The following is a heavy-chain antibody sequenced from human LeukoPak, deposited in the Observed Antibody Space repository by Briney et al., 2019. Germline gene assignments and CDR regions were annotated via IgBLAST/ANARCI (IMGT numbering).Heavy chain of an antibody. V-gene: IGHV3-73*01. J-gene: IGHJ4*02. CDR1: GFTFSGSA. Sequence: PGGSLRLSCSASGFTFSGSAMLRLGPASRKGLEWVGRIRSKPNNYAPEYAASVKGRFTMSRDDSKNTAYLQMNSLKTEDTAVYYCTSDMTTVTTTSPDYWGQGTLVTVSS. CDR3: TSDMTTVTTTSPDY. CDR2: IRSKPNNYAP. D-gene: IGHD4-17*01.